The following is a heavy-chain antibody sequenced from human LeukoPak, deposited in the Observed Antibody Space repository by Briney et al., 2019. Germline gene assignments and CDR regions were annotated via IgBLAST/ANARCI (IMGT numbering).Heavy chain of an antibody. CDR3: ARVLGMDPPYYYYYYMDV. CDR1: GFTFSNYS. CDR2: ISSRGSYI. V-gene: IGHV3-21*01. J-gene: IGHJ6*03. D-gene: IGHD7-27*01. Sequence: GGSLRLSCAASGFTFSNYSMNWVRQAPGKGLEWVSSISSRGSYIFYADSLKGRITISRYNAQNSLSLQLNSLRAEDTAVYYCARVLGMDPPYYYYYYMDVWGRGTTVTVSS.